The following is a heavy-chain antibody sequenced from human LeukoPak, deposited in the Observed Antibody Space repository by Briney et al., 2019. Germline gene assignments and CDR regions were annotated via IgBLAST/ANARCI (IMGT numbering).Heavy chain of an antibody. D-gene: IGHD4-11*01. CDR2: INHSGST. CDR1: GGSFSGYY. V-gene: IGHV4-34*01. CDR3: ARIGYSNRINFDY. J-gene: IGHJ4*02. Sequence: SETPSLTCAVYGGSFSGYYWSWIRQPPGKGLEWIGEINHSGSTNYNPSLKSRVTISVDTSKNQFSLKLSSVTAADTAVYYCARIGYSNRINFDYWGQGTLVTVSS.